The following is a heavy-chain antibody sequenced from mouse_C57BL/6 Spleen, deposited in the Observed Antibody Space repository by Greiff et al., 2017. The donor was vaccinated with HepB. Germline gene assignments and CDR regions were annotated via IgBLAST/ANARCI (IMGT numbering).Heavy chain of an antibody. Sequence: QVTLKVSGPGILQPSQTLSLTCSFSGFSLSTFGMGVGWIRQPPGKGLEWLAHIWWDDDKYYNPALKSRLTISKDTSKNQVVLKIANVDTADTATYYCARIGHYSNHYAMDYWGQGTSVTVSS. D-gene: IGHD2-5*01. CDR2: IWWDDDK. CDR1: GFSLSTFGMG. J-gene: IGHJ4*01. V-gene: IGHV8-8*01. CDR3: ARIGHYSNHYAMDY.